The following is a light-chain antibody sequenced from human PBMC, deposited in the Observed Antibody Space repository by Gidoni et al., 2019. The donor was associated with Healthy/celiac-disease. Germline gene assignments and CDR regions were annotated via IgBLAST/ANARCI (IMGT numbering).Light chain of an antibody. CDR3: QQSYSTPVT. CDR2: AAS. CDR1: QSISSY. J-gene: IGKJ2*01. Sequence: DIQTTQSPSSLSASVGDRVTITCRASQSISSYLNWYQQKPGKAPKLLIYAASSLQSGVPSRCSGSGAGTDFTLTISSLQPEDFATYYCQQSYSTPVTFXXXTKLEIK. V-gene: IGKV1-39*01.